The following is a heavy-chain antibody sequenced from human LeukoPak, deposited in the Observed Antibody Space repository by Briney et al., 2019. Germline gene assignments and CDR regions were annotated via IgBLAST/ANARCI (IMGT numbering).Heavy chain of an antibody. D-gene: IGHD1-26*01. CDR3: ARGGSPHYFDS. J-gene: IGHJ4*02. CDR1: GGSISSFY. V-gene: IGHV4-59*01. CDR2: IYYSGST. Sequence: RSSETLSLTCTVSGGSISSFYWSWIRQPPGKGLEWIGYIYYSGSTNYNPSLKSRPTISMDTSNNQFSLKLNSVTAADTAVYYCARGGSPHYFDSWGQGTLVTVSS.